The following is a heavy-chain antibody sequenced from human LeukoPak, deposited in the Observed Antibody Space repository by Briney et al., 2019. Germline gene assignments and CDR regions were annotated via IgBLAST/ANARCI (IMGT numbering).Heavy chain of an antibody. CDR1: GFTFSSYA. V-gene: IGHV3-66*01. Sequence: GGSLRLSCAASGFTFSSYAMTWVRQAPGKGLEWVSVIYSGGSTYYADSVKGRFTISRDNSKNTLYLQMNSLRAEDTAVYYCARDMSYYDSTSDYWGQGTLVTVSS. CDR2: IYSGGST. J-gene: IGHJ4*02. CDR3: ARDMSYYDSTSDY. D-gene: IGHD3-22*01.